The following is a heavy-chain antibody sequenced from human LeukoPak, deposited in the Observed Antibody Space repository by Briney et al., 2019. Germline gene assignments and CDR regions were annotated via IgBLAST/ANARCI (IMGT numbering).Heavy chain of an antibody. V-gene: IGHV4-34*01. CDR3: ARGFYSGSYYGY. Sequence: SETLSLTCAVYGGSFSGYYWSWIRQPPGKGLEWIGEINHSGSTNYNPSLKSRVTISVDTSKSQFSLKLSSVTAADTAVYYCARGFYSGSYYGYWGQGTLVTVSS. CDR1: GGSFSGYY. D-gene: IGHD1-26*01. J-gene: IGHJ4*02. CDR2: INHSGST.